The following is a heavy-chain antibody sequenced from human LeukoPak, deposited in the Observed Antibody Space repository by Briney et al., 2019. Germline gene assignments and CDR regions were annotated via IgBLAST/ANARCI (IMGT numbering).Heavy chain of an antibody. D-gene: IGHD6-19*01. CDR2: ISYSGKA. J-gene: IGHJ4*02. CDR1: DYSVSNSNSF. Sequence: SETLSLTCTVSDYSVSNSNSFWGSIREPPGQGLEWIETISYSGKAYYNPSLKSRVTISVDNSRNQFSLRLNSVTAADTAVYFCVRHVGFSSGFDLWGQGTLVTVSS. V-gene: IGHV4-39*01. CDR3: VRHVGFSSGFDL.